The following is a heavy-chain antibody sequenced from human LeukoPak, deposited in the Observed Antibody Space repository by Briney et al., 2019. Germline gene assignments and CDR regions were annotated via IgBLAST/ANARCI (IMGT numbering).Heavy chain of an antibody. Sequence: GRSLRLSCAASGFTFSHYGVHWVRQAPGKGLEWVAVISYDGSNEYYADSVKGRFTISRDNSKNTVFLQMNSLRPDDTAVYYCAAGWELRGVYFDYWGQGTLVTVSS. CDR3: AAGWELRGVYFDY. D-gene: IGHD1-26*01. V-gene: IGHV3-30*03. J-gene: IGHJ4*02. CDR1: GFTFSHYG. CDR2: ISYDGSNE.